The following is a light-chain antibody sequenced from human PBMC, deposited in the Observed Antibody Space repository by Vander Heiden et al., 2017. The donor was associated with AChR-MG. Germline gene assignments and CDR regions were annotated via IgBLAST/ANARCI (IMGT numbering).Light chain of an antibody. CDR1: QSLLQSNGNNY. Sequence: DIVMPQSPLSLPVTPGEAASPSCRSSQSLLQSNGNNYLNWYLQKPGQSPQLLIYLGSTRASGVPDRFSGSGSGTDFTLKISTVEAEDVGVYYCMQALQIPSTFGQGTKLEIK. V-gene: IGKV2-28*01. J-gene: IGKJ2*02. CDR2: LGS. CDR3: MQALQIPST.